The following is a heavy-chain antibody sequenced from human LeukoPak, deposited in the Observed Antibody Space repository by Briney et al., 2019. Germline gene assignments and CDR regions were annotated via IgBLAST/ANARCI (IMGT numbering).Heavy chain of an antibody. CDR3: AELGITMIGGV. Sequence: PGGSLRLSCVASGFTCSDYSMNWVRQAPGKGLEWVSYISSSGSTIYHADSVKGRFTISRDNAKNSLYLQMNSLRAEDTAVYYCAELGITMIGGVWGKGTTVTISS. V-gene: IGHV3-48*04. D-gene: IGHD3-10*02. J-gene: IGHJ6*04. CDR1: GFTCSDYS. CDR2: ISSSGSTI.